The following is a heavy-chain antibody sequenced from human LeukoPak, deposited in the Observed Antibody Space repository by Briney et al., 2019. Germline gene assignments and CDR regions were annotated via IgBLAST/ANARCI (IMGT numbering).Heavy chain of an antibody. D-gene: IGHD3-10*01. CDR1: GGSISNYH. J-gene: IGHJ6*02. V-gene: IGHV4-59*01. Sequence: NPSETLSLTCTVSGGSISNYHWSWIRQPPGKGLEWIGYIYYSGSTNYNPSLKSRVTISVDTSKNQFSLKLSSVTAADTAVYYCARVPYYGSGSYYYYGMDVWGQGTTVTVSS. CDR3: ARVPYYGSGSYYYYGMDV. CDR2: IYYSGST.